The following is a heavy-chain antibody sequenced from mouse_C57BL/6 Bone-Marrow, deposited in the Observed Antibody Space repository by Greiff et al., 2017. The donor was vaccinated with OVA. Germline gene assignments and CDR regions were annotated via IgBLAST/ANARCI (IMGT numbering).Heavy chain of an antibody. CDR3: ARLDAMDY. V-gene: IGHV5-12*01. CDR1: GFTFSDFY. Sequence: EVKLMESGGGLVQPGGSLKLSCAASGFTFSDFYMYWIRQTPEKRLEWVAYISNGGGSTYYPDTVKGRFTISRDNAKNTLYLQMSRLKSEDTAMYYCARLDAMDYWDQGTSVTVSS. CDR2: ISNGGGST. J-gene: IGHJ4*01.